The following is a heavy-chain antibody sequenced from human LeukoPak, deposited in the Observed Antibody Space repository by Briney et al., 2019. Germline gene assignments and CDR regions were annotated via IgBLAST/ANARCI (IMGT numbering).Heavy chain of an antibody. Sequence: GGSLRLSCVASGFAVDNNYMSWVRRAPGKGLECVSVIYYNGSASYADSVKGRFTISRDNAKNTLFLQMNSLRAEDTALYYCATLTLYGSGSYFDYWGQGTLVAVSS. V-gene: IGHV3-53*01. D-gene: IGHD3-10*01. J-gene: IGHJ4*02. CDR1: GFAVDNNY. CDR2: IYYNGSA. CDR3: ATLTLYGSGSYFDY.